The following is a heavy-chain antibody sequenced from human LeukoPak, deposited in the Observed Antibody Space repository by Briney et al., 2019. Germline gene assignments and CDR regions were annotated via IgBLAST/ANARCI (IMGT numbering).Heavy chain of an antibody. V-gene: IGHV1-2*02. J-gene: IGHJ4*02. Sequence: ASVKVSCKASGYTFTGYYMHWVRQAPGQGLEWMGWINPNTGGTNYAQKFQGRVTMTRDTSISTAYMELSRLRSDDMAVYYCARAMYSSGWYPFDYWGQGTLVTVSS. D-gene: IGHD6-19*01. CDR2: INPNTGGT. CDR3: ARAMYSSGWYPFDY. CDR1: GYTFTGYY.